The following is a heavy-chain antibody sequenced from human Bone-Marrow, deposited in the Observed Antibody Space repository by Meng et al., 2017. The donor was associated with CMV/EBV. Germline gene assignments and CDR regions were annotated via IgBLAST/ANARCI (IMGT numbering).Heavy chain of an antibody. CDR3: ARGRVRRTLVVVIFRSSLYYFDY. V-gene: IGHV4-34*01. J-gene: IGHJ4*02. D-gene: IGHD3-22*01. CDR2: INHSGST. CDR1: GGSFSGYY. Sequence: SETLSLTRAVYGGSFSGYYWSWIRQPPGKGLEWIGEINHSGSTNYNPSLKSRVTISVDTSKNQFSLKLSSVTAADTAVYYWARGRVRRTLVVVIFRSSLYYFDYWGQGKLVNVYS.